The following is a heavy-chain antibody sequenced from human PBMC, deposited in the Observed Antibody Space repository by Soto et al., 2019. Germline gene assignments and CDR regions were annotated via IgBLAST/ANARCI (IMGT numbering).Heavy chain of an antibody. D-gene: IGHD1-26*01. Sequence: QVQLQESGPGLVKPSQTLSLTCTVSDDSISSGGYYWSWIRQHPGKGLEWIGYIYGTGNMYYKSSLKSRLAFSVDASKNHFSPTLTSVTAAGTAVYYCARGSDTWFFALWGRGTLVTVSS. CDR3: ARGSDTWFFAL. V-gene: IGHV4-31*03. J-gene: IGHJ2*01. CDR2: IYGTGNM. CDR1: DDSISSGGYY.